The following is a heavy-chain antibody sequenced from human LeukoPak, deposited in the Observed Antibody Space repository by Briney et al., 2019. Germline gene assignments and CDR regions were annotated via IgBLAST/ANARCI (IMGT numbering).Heavy chain of an antibody. CDR3: ARDTLNGPFVISLDY. CDR2: ISSGGNVE. J-gene: IGHJ4*02. V-gene: IGHV3-48*03. CDR1: GFTFSSYE. D-gene: IGHD3-9*01. Sequence: GGSLRLSCAASGFTFSSYEMNWVRQAPGKGLEWVAHISSGGNVEYYLDSVRGRFTMSRDSAKSLLFLQMNSLRAEDTAVYYCARDTLNGPFVISLDYWGQGALVTVSS.